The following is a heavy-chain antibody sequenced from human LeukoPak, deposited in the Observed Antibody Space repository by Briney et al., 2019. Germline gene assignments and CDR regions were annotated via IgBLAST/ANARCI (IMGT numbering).Heavy chain of an antibody. CDR1: GFIFSSYW. J-gene: IGHJ4*02. CDR3: ARGDLWLGH. Sequence: TGGSLRLSCATSGFIFSSYWMCWVRRAPGKGLEWVANIKSDGSEEYYGDSVKGRFTISRDNAKNSLYLQMNSLRVEDTAVYYCARGDLWLGHWGQGSLVTVSS. D-gene: IGHD3-10*01. CDR2: IKSDGSEE. V-gene: IGHV3-7*01.